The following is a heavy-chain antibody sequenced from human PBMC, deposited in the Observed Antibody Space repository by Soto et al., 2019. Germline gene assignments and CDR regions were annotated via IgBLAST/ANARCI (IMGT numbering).Heavy chain of an antibody. V-gene: IGHV1-18*04. D-gene: IGHD4-17*01. CDR2: ISAYNGNT. Sequence: AAVKVSCTASGYTFTSYGISWVRQAPGQGLEWMGWISAYNGNTNYAQKLQGRVTMTTDTSTSTAYMELRSLRSDDTAVYYCATEVLPALRYETYYYYRMDFLGQATTV. J-gene: IGHJ6*02. CDR1: GYTFTSYG. CDR3: ATEVLPALRYETYYYYRMDF.